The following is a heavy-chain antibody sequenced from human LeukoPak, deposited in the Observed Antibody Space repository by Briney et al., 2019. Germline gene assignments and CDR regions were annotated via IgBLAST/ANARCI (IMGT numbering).Heavy chain of an antibody. CDR2: IIPILGIA. CDR1: GGTFSSYA. V-gene: IGHV1-69*04. CDR3: ARVNTAMDPDGAFDI. J-gene: IGHJ3*02. D-gene: IGHD5-18*01. Sequence: SVKVSCKASGGTFSSYAISWVRQAPGQGLEWMGRIIPILGIANYAQKFQGRVTITADKSTSTAYMELSSLRSEDTAVYYCARVNTAMDPDGAFDIWGQGTMVTVSS.